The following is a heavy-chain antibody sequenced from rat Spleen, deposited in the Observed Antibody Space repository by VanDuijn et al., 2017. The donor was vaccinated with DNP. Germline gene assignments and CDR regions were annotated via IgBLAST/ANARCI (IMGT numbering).Heavy chain of an antibody. CDR2: ISYDGGST. V-gene: IGHV5-20*01. Sequence: EVQLVESGGGLVQPGRSLKLSCAASGFTFSDFYMAWVRQAPTKGLEWVAYISYDGGSTYYGDSVKGRVTISRNVGKSTLSLQMDNLRSEETATYFCATIIAAMGYYSMDAWGQGASVTVSS. J-gene: IGHJ4*01. D-gene: IGHD1-2*01. CDR1: GFTFSDFY. CDR3: ATIIAAMGYYSMDA.